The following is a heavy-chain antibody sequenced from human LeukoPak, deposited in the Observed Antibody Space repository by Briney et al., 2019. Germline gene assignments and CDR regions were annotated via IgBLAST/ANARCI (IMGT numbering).Heavy chain of an antibody. CDR2: VTDAGFA. V-gene: IGHV4-59*01. D-gene: IGHD6-19*01. Sequence: SETLSLTCTVASTSLTTYYWSWIRQPPGKGLEWIGYVTDAGFATYNPSLKSRVTLSVDTSTNQFSLKVHSVTVSDTAVYYCARDRAVGGRFFDLWGQGILVSVSS. J-gene: IGHJ4*02. CDR3: ARDRAVGGRFFDL. CDR1: STSLTTYY.